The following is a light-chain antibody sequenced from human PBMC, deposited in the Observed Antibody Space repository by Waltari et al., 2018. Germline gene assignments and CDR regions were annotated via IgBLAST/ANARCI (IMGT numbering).Light chain of an antibody. V-gene: IGLV2-14*01. Sequence: QSALTQPASVSGSPGQSITISCTGTSSDVGGYNYVSWYQQHPGKAPKLMIYDVSKRPSGVSNPFSGSNSGNTSSLTISGLQAEDEADYYCSSYTSSSTVVFGGGTKLTVL. CDR3: SSYTSSSTVV. CDR2: DVS. J-gene: IGLJ2*01. CDR1: SSDVGGYNY.